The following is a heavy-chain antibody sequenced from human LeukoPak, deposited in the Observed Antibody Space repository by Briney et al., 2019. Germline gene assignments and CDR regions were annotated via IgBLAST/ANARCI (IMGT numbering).Heavy chain of an antibody. J-gene: IGHJ4*02. D-gene: IGHD3-10*01. CDR3: ARDAKYYYGSRTYFFFEY. Sequence: KPSETLSLTCTVSGGSISSSSYYWGWIRQPPGKGLEWIGSIYYSGTTYYNPSLKSRVTMSIDTSKNQFSLKLSSVTAADTAIYYCARDAKYYYGSRTYFFFEYWGQGTLLTVSS. CDR2: IYYSGTT. V-gene: IGHV4-39*07. CDR1: GGSISSSSYY.